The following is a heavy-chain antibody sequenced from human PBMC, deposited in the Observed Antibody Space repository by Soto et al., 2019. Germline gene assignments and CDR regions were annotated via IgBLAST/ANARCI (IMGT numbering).Heavy chain of an antibody. V-gene: IGHV3-66*01. CDR1: GVTVNNCF. CDR3: TRVTLGGAYDFCH. J-gene: IGHJ4*02. Sequence: EVQLVESGGGLVQPGGSLRLSCEASGVTVNNCFRTWVRQAPGKGLEWVPTICGGGSTYYADSVNGRFIFSRDSSRNTEYLQLNSLRARDTVVYYCTRVTLGGAYDFCHGGQGTLVTVSS. CDR2: ICGGGST. D-gene: IGHD3-3*01.